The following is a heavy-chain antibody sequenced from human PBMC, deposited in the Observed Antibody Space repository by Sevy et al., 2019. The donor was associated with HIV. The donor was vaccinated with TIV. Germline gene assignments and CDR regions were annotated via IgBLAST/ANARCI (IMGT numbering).Heavy chain of an antibody. Sequence: GGSLRLSCAVSKFTVSNNYMTWVRQAPGKGLEWVSTLYDSGAAYYAVSVKGRFTVSRDNSKNTLYLQMNSLRAEDTAVYYCARTVVLVGGPRNWLDTWGQGTLVTVSS. CDR3: ARTVVLVGGPRNWLDT. V-gene: IGHV3-53*01. D-gene: IGHD2-8*02. CDR2: LYDSGAA. CDR1: KFTVSNNY. J-gene: IGHJ5*02.